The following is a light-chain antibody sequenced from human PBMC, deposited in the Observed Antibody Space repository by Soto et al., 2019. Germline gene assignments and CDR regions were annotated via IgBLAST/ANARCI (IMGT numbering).Light chain of an antibody. CDR2: GAS. CDR3: QQRSSWPLT. CDR1: QSVSSN. V-gene: IGKV3D-15*01. Sequence: IVLTQSPATLSVSPGERATLSCRASQSVSSNLAWYQQKPGQAPRLLISGASTRATGVPARFSGSESGTEFTLTITSLQSEDFAVYYCQQRSSWPLTFGGGTKVDIK. J-gene: IGKJ4*01.